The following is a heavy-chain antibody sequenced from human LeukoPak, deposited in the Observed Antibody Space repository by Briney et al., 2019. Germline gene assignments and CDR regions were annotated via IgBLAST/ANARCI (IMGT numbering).Heavy chain of an antibody. V-gene: IGHV4-30-2*01. CDR3: ARGTYDSSRYYYFDY. D-gene: IGHD3-22*01. CDR1: GGSISSGGYS. Sequence: SEPLSLTCGVSGGSISSGGYSGNWIRRPPGKGLEWSGYIYPDGSTYYNPSLTSRLTMSVDRSKNQFSMKLSSVTAADTAVYFCARGTYDSSRYYYFDYWGQGTLVTVSS. J-gene: IGHJ4*02. CDR2: IYPDGST.